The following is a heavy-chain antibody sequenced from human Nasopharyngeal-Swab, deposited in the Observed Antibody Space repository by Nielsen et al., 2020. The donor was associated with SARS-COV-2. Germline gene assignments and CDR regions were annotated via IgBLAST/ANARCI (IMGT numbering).Heavy chain of an antibody. J-gene: IGHJ6*02. D-gene: IGHD6-19*01. CDR3: ARRETIAVAGYYYYYGMDV. V-gene: IGHV2-26*01. Sequence: PGKALEWLAHIFSNYEKSYSTSLKSRLTISKDTSKSQVVLTMTNMDPVDTATYYCARRETIAVAGYYYYYGMDVWGQGTTVTVSS. CDR2: IFSNYEK.